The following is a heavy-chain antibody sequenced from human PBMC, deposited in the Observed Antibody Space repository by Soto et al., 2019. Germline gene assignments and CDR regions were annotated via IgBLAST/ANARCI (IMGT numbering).Heavy chain of an antibody. CDR3: ARGRTRALDS. Sequence: QIQLVQSGAEVKKPGASVKVSCKASGYIFTSQGISWVRQAPGQGLEWMGWISTYNGNPNYAQKLQGRVTMTTNTSTTTAFLELRSLTSDDTAVYYCARGRTRALDSWGQGTPVIVSS. V-gene: IGHV1-18*01. CDR2: ISTYNGNP. CDR1: GYIFTSQG. J-gene: IGHJ4*02. D-gene: IGHD1-7*01.